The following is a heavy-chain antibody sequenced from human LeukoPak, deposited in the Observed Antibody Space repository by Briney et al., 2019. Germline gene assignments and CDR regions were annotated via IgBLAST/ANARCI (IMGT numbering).Heavy chain of an antibody. CDR1: AYTFTSYG. CDR2: ISAYNGNT. Sequence: ASVKVSCKASAYTFTSYGISWVRQAPGQGLEWMGWISAYNGNTNYAQKLQGRVTMTTDTSTSTAYMELRSLRSDDTAVYYCARVRKYYYDSSGYTDYWGQGTLVTVSS. V-gene: IGHV1-18*01. J-gene: IGHJ4*02. D-gene: IGHD3-22*01. CDR3: ARVRKYYYDSSGYTDY.